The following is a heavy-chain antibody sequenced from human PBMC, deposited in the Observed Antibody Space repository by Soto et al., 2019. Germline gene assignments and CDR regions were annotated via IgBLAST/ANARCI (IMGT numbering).Heavy chain of an antibody. D-gene: IGHD3-22*01. CDR1: GGTFSGYA. CDR2: IIPVLGIK. J-gene: IGHJ5*02. CDR3: ARDPSYYYDSSGYYQGGWFDP. Sequence: ASVKVSCKASGGTFSGYALSWVRQAPGQGLEWMGGIIPVLGIKNYAQKFQDRVTITADESTSTAYMELSSLRSEDTAVYYCARDPSYYYDSSGYYQGGWFDPWGQGTLVTVSS. V-gene: IGHV1-69*13.